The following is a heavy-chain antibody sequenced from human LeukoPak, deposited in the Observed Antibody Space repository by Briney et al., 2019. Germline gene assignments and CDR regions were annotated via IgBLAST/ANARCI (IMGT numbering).Heavy chain of an antibody. V-gene: IGHV4-59*08. CDR2: IYYSGST. CDR3: ARHGRGYPAASFDY. D-gene: IGHD2-2*01. J-gene: IGHJ4*02. CDR1: GGSISSYY. Sequence: KPSETLSLTCTVSGGSISSYYWSWIRQPPGKGLEWIGYIYYSGSTNYNPSLKSRVTISVDTSKNQFSLKLSSVTAADTAVYYSARHGRGYPAASFDYWGQGTLVTVSS.